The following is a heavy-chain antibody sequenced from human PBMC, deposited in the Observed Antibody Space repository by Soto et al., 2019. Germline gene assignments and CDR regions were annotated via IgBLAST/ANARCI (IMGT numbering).Heavy chain of an antibody. CDR2: VSGNSGQT. V-gene: IGHV3-23*01. CDR1: GITSSSYA. J-gene: IGHJ4*01. D-gene: IGHD2-2*01. Sequence: EGSLRLSCTVSGITSSSYAMSWVRQPPGKALERVSTVSGNSGQTNYAESVKGLFSISRDIAKNTVHLPLDSLRAEDTAVYFFAQLSCGLMAVYYFHQWGHGAPGPVAS. CDR3: AQLSCGLMAVYYFHQ.